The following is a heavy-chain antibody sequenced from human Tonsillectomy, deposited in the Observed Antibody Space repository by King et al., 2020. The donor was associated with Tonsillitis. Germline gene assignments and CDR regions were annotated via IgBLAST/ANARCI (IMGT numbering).Heavy chain of an antibody. CDR3: ASLCDILTFYYLCAFDI. CDR1: GGTFSSYA. D-gene: IGHD3-9*01. J-gene: IGHJ3*02. Sequence: QLVQSGAEVKKPGSSVKVSCKASGGTFSSYAISWVRQAPGQGLEWMGGIIPIFGTANYAQKFQGRVTITADESTSTAYMELSSLRSEDTAVYYCASLCDILTFYYLCAFDIWRQGTMLTVSS. V-gene: IGHV1-69*01. CDR2: IIPIFGTA.